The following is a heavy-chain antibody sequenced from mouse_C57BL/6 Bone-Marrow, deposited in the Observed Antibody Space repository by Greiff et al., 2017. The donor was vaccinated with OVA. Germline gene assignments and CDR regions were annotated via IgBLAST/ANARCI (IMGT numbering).Heavy chain of an antibody. V-gene: IGHV1-81*01. D-gene: IGHD2-12*01. CDR1: GYTFTSYG. Sequence: QVQLQQSGAELARPGASVKLSCKASGYTFTSYGISWVKQRTGQGLEWIGEIYPSSGNTYYNEKLKGKATLTADKSSSTAYMELRSLTSEDSAVYFCSRGRAYHTLFDYWGQGTTLTVSS. CDR2: IYPSSGNT. J-gene: IGHJ2*01. CDR3: SRGRAYHTLFDY.